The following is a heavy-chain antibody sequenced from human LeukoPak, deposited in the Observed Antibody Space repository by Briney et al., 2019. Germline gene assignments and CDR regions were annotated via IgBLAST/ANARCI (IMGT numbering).Heavy chain of an antibody. D-gene: IGHD3-10*01. V-gene: IGHV4-39*01. J-gene: IGHJ1*01. CDR2: VFGKGTH. CDR1: GGSISSGGYS. CDR3: VHHVDTYIRGDSGYFHR. Sequence: PSETLSLTCAVSGGSISSGGYSWGWIRQAPGKGPECIGIVFGKGTHYYNPSLKSRVTISVDTSKNQFSLKVKSVTAADTAVYFCVHHVDTYIRGDSGYFHRWGQGTQVTVSS.